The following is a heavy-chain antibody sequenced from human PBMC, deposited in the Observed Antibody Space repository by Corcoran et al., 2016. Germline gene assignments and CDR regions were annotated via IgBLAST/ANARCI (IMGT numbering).Heavy chain of an antibody. CDR2: IKQDGSEK. Sequence: EVQLVESGGGLVQPGGSLRLSCAASGFPFSSYWMSWVRQAPGKGLEWVANIKQDGSEKYYVDSVKGRFTISRDNAKNSLYLQMNSLRAEDMAVYYCAGDGPSGVAMDVWGQGTTVTVSS. J-gene: IGHJ6*02. CDR1: GFPFSSYW. D-gene: IGHD2-15*01. V-gene: IGHV3-7*01. CDR3: AGDGPSGVAMDV.